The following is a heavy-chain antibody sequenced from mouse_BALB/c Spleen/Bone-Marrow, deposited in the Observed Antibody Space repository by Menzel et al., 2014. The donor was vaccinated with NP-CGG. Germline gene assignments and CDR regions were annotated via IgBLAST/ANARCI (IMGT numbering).Heavy chain of an antibody. V-gene: IGHV1-22*01. CDR2: GNPNNVGT. D-gene: IGHD2-4*01. CDR1: GYSFTGYY. Sequence: VQLKESGPDLGKPGASGKISCKASGYSFTGYYMHWVKQSHGKSLEWMGRGNPNNVGTSYNQKFKGKAILTVDKAASTAYMERRSRTAEDSAVYYCARERDYGWADWGQGTLGTVSA. J-gene: IGHJ3*01. CDR3: ARERDYGWAD.